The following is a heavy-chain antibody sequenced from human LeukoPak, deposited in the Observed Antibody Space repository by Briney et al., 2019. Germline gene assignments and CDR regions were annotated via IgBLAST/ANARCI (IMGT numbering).Heavy chain of an antibody. CDR1: GLTFNTYP. CDR2: IQDDGAKT. Sequence: GGSLRLSCAASGLTFNTYPMHWVRQAPGKGLEWVALIQDDGAKTNYAGSVRGRFTISRDNSRSTVYLQMNSLKPDDTAVYYCATQTITLVVVISPFDYWGQGALVTVSS. V-gene: IGHV3-30*02. CDR3: ATQTITLVVVISPFDY. J-gene: IGHJ4*02. D-gene: IGHD3-22*01.